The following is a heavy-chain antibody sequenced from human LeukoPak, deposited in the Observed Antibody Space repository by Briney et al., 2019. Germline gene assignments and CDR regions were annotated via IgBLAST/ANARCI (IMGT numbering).Heavy chain of an antibody. CDR2: IYYSGST. Sequence: TSETLSLTCTVSGGSISSYYWSWIRQPPGKGLEWIGYIYYSGSTNYNPSLKSRVTISVDTSKNQLSLKLSSVTAADTAVYYCARADYYDSTIDYWGQGTLVTVSS. D-gene: IGHD3-22*01. J-gene: IGHJ4*02. V-gene: IGHV4-59*08. CDR3: ARADYYDSTIDY. CDR1: GGSISSYY.